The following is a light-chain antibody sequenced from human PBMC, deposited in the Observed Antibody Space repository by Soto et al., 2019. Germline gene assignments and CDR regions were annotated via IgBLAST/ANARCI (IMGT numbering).Light chain of an antibody. V-gene: IGLV2-14*03. CDR2: DVS. CDR1: SSDIGGYNP. CDR3: SSYSTSSTLIL. Sequence: QSALTQPASVSGSPGQTVIISCTGTSSDIGGYNPVSWYQQHPGRAPKLILFDVSNRPSKIPDRFSGSKSDNTASLTISGLQAEDEADYYCSSYSTSSTLILFGGGTKLTVL. J-gene: IGLJ2*01.